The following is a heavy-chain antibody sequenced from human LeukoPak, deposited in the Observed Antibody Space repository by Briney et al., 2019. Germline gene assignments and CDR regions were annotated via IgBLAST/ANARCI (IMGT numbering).Heavy chain of an antibody. J-gene: IGHJ4*02. CDR3: ARHRMGSGRPIDY. CDR1: GGSLSGSGYY. V-gene: IGHV4-39*01. D-gene: IGHD6-19*01. Sequence: SETLSLTCIVSGGSLSGSGYYWGWIRQPPGKGLEWIGSIHYSGTTYYNPSLKSRVTISVDTSKNQFSLKLSSVTAADTAVFYCARHRMGSGRPIDYWGQGTLVAVSS. CDR2: IHYSGTT.